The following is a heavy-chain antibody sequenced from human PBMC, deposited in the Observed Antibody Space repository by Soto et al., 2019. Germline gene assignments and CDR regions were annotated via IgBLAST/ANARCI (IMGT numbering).Heavy chain of an antibody. J-gene: IGHJ4*02. Sequence: QAQLVQSVSEAKKHGASVKAPCKSSEYTFTVYDTPSLRQAPQQGLEWMGWINPNSGGTNSAQKFQGRVTMTRDTSIRTADMELSRMSSDETAGYYCARDLDGSCYYWAQGTLVTVSS. CDR1: EYTFTVYD. V-gene: IGHV1-2*02. CDR3: ARDLDGSCYY. CDR2: INPNSGGT. D-gene: IGHD3-10*01.